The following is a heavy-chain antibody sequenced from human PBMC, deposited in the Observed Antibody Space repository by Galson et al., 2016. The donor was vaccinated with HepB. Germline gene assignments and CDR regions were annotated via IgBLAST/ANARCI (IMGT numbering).Heavy chain of an antibody. CDR1: GSTFSRHA. Sequence: SLRLSCAASGSTFSRHAMYWVRQAPGKGLEWVAAISYDGSTKYNADSVKGRFTVSRDNSKNTLYLQMNSLRPEDTASYYCAKLTGMGSSREVRLLYYYYYGSDVWGQGTAVTVSS. D-gene: IGHD7-27*01. CDR2: ISYDGSTK. CDR3: AKLTGMGSSREVRLLYYYYYGSDV. J-gene: IGHJ6*02. V-gene: IGHV3-30*04.